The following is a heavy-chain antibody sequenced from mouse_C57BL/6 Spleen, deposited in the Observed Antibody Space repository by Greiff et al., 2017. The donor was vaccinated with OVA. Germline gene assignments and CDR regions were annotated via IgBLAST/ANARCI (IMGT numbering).Heavy chain of an antibody. J-gene: IGHJ2*01. D-gene: IGHD1-1*01. CDR3: ARHDYYGSSYNYFDY. CDR1: GFTFSSYG. V-gene: IGHV5-6*01. Sequence: EVQRVESGGDLVKPGGSLKLSCAASGFTFSSYGMSWVRQTPDKRLEWVATISSGGSYTYYPDSVKGRFTISRDNAKNTLYLQMSSLKSEDTAMYYCARHDYYGSSYNYFDYWGQGTTLTVSS. CDR2: ISSGGSYT.